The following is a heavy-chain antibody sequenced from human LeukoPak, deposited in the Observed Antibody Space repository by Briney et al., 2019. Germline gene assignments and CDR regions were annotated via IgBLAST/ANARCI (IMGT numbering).Heavy chain of an antibody. CDR2: ISTGNGYT. D-gene: IGHD6-13*01. J-gene: IGHJ4*02. V-gene: IGHV1-3*04. Sequence: GASVKVSCKASGYTFTTYAMHWVRQAPGQRLEWMGWISTGNGYTKYSQKFQGRVTITRDTSASTAYMELSSLRSEDTATYYCARDVSSWSFDYWGQGTLVTVSS. CDR1: GYTFTTYA. CDR3: ARDVSSWSFDY.